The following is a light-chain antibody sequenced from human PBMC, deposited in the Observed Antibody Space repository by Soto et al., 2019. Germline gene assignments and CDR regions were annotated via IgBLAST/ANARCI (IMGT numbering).Light chain of an antibody. CDR3: CSYAGTAAYV. V-gene: IGLV2-23*02. J-gene: IGLJ1*01. CDR1: GSDVGAYNL. Sequence: QSVLTQPASLSGSPGQSITISCAGTGSDVGAYNLVSWYQQHPGKAPKPIICEVNTRPSGISNRFSGSKSGDTASLTISGLQAEDEADYFCCSYAGTAAYVFGSGTRVTVL. CDR2: EVN.